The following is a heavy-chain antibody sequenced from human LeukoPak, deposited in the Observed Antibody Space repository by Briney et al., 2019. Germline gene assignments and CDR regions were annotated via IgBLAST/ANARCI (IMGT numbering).Heavy chain of an antibody. J-gene: IGHJ6*03. CDR3: ARDGTIVWFGVGGHYYMDV. V-gene: IGHV3-30*02. CDR1: GLTFTSYA. Sequence: GGSLRLSCAASGLTFTSYAIHWVRQAPGKGLEWVAFIRFDGTYKYYGDSVKGRFTISRDNTKNTVYLHMNSLRLEDTAVYYCARDGTIVWFGVGGHYYMDVWGRGTTVTVSS. D-gene: IGHD3-10*01. CDR2: IRFDGTYK.